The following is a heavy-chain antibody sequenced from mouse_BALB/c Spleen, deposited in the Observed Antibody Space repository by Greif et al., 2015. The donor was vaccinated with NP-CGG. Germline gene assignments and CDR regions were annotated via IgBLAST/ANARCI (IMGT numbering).Heavy chain of an antibody. D-gene: IGHD2-2*01. CDR2: INPSNGGT. CDR1: GYTFTSYY. J-gene: IGHJ2*01. V-gene: IGHV1S81*02. Sequence: QVQLQQSGAELVKPGASVKLSCKASGYTFTSYYMYWVKQRPGQGLEWIGGINPSNGGTNFNEKFKSKATLTVDKSSSTAYMQLSSLTSEDSAVYYCTRLWLEVFDYWGQGTTLTVSS. CDR3: TRLWLEVFDY.